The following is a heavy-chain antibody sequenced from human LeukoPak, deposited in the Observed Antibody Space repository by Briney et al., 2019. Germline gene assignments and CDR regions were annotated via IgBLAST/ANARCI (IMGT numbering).Heavy chain of an antibody. D-gene: IGHD4-17*01. CDR2: INPNTGAT. J-gene: IGHJ5*02. Sequence: ASVKVSCKASGYTFTGYFMHWVRQAPGHGLEWMGWINPNTGATNYTQKFRGRVTMTRDTSIPTVYLELRGLKSDDTAVYYCARTPYGDYSYNWFDPWGQGTLVTVPS. CDR3: ARTPYGDYSYNWFDP. V-gene: IGHV1-2*02. CDR1: GYTFTGYF.